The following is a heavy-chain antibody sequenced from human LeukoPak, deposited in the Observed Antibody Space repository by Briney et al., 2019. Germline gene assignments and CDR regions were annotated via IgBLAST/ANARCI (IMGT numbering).Heavy chain of an antibody. Sequence: SVKVSCKASGGTFSSYATSWVRQAPGQGLEWMGRIIPIFGIANYAQKFQGRVTITADKSTSTAYMELSSLRSEDTAVYYCARVLGVVVPAAGTNYFDYWGQGALVTVSS. CDR3: ARVLGVVVPAAGTNYFDY. V-gene: IGHV1-69*04. CDR2: IIPIFGIA. D-gene: IGHD2-2*01. CDR1: GGTFSSYA. J-gene: IGHJ4*02.